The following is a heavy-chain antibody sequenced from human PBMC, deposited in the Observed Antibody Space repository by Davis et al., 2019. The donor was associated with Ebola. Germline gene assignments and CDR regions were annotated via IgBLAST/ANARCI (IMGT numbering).Heavy chain of an antibody. J-gene: IGHJ5*02. V-gene: IGHV4-34*01. CDR3: ARAVGGPSGWFDP. Sequence: MPSETLSLTCAVYGGSFSGYYWSWIRQPPGKGLEWIGSIYYSGSTYYNPSLKSRVTISVDTSKNQFSLKLSSVTAADTAVYYCARAVGGPSGWFDPWGQGTLVTVSS. CDR2: IYYSGST. D-gene: IGHD3-16*01. CDR1: GGSFSGYY.